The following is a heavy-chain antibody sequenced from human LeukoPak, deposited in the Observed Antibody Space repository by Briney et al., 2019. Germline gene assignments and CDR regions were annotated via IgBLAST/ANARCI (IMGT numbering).Heavy chain of an antibody. CDR2: ISYDGSHK. D-gene: IGHD3-10*01. V-gene: IGHV3-30*04. Sequence: QTGGSLRLSCAPSGFTFSTYAMHWVRQAPGKGLQWVAVISYDGSHKYHADSVKGRFTISRDNSKNTLFLQMNSLRAGDTAVYYCASGGGGLLWFGELSWGQGTLVTVSS. CDR3: ASGGGGLLWFGELS. CDR1: GFTFSTYA. J-gene: IGHJ4*02.